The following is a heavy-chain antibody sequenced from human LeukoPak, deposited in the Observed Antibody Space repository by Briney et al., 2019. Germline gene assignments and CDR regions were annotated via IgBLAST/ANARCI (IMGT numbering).Heavy chain of an antibody. V-gene: IGHV3-23*01. CDR3: AEDREGTIADYFDY. CDR2: IGAGGTFT. Sequence: GGSLRLSCTASGFTFSSYAMNWVRQAPGKGLEWVSGIGAGGTFTYYADSVKGRFTISRDNSRNTLYLQMNSLRGEDTAVYYCAEDREGTIADYFDYWGQGTLVTVSS. CDR1: GFTFSSYA. D-gene: IGHD1-7*01. J-gene: IGHJ4*02.